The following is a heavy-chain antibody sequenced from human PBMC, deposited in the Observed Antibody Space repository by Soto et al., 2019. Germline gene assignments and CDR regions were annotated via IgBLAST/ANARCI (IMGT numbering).Heavy chain of an antibody. J-gene: IGHJ6*02. CDR2: IYHSGST. V-gene: IGHV4-4*02. CDR3: ASMYSSSGGMDV. CDR1: GGSISSSNW. D-gene: IGHD6-13*01. Sequence: SETLSLTGAVSGGSISSSNWWSWVRQPPGKGLEWIGEIYHSGSTNYNPSLKSRVTISVDKSKNQFSLKLSSVTAADTAVYYCASMYSSSGGMDVWGQGTTVTVSS.